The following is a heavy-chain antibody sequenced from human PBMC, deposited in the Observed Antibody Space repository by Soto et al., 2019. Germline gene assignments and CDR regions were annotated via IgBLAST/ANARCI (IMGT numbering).Heavy chain of an antibody. CDR3: AKDLWDIIRGIMDV. J-gene: IGHJ6*02. Sequence: SGGSLRLSCAASGFTFSNYAVSWVRQAPGKGLEWVSAISGSGGATYYADSVKGRFTISRDNSKNTLYLQMNSLRAEDTAVYYCAKDLWDIIRGIMDVWGQGTTVTVSS. D-gene: IGHD3-10*01. V-gene: IGHV3-23*01. CDR2: ISGSGGAT. CDR1: GFTFSNYA.